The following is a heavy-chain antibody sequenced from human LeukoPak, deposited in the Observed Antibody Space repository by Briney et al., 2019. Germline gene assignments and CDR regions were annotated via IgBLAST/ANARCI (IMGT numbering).Heavy chain of an antibody. Sequence: GGSLRLSCAASGFTFSSYWMSWVRQAPGKGLEWVANIKQDGSEKYYVDSVKGRFTIPRDNAKNTLFLQMNSLRAEDTAVYYCARESGYHGSGFDPWGQGTLVIVSS. D-gene: IGHD3-10*01. J-gene: IGHJ5*02. CDR1: GFTFSSYW. CDR3: ARESGYHGSGFDP. CDR2: IKQDGSEK. V-gene: IGHV3-7*01.